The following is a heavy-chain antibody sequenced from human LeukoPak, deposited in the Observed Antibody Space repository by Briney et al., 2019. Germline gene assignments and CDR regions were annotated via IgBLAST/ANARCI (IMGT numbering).Heavy chain of an antibody. J-gene: IGHJ4*02. CDR3: ARVLRFLEWLSPPDY. CDR1: GYTFTSYG. V-gene: IGHV1-18*01. CDR2: ISAYNGNT. D-gene: IGHD3-3*01. Sequence: ASVKVSCKASGYTFTSYGVTWVRQAPGQGLEWMGWISAYNGNTNYAQKFQGRVTMTTDTSTSTAYMELRSLRSDDTAVYYCARVLRFLEWLSPPDYWGQGTLVTVSS.